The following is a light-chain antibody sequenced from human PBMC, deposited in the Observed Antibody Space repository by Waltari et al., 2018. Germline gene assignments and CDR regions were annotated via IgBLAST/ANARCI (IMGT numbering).Light chain of an antibody. J-gene: IGKJ1*01. CDR2: WAA. CDR1: QRVLYSSNNKNY. Sequence: DIVMTKSPDSMAVSLGARATINCKSSQRVLYSSNNKNYLAWYQQKPGQPPKLLIYWAATRGSGLPDRLCGLFSRTEFTLTISSLQAEYVAVYYCQHYYSPPWTFGQRTNVEI. CDR3: QHYYSPPWT. V-gene: IGKV4-1*01.